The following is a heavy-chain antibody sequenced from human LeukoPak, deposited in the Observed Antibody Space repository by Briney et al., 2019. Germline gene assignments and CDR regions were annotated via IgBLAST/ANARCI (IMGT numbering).Heavy chain of an antibody. D-gene: IGHD3-22*01. CDR3: AKYYYDSSGYSPLDY. CDR1: GFTFSSYG. CDR2: ISGSGGST. Sequence: GGSLRLSCAASGFTFSSYGMSWVRQAPGKGLEWVSAISGSGGSTYYADSVKGRFTISRGNSKNTLYLQMNSLRAEDTAVYYCAKYYYDSSGYSPLDYWGQGILVTVSS. J-gene: IGHJ4*02. V-gene: IGHV3-23*01.